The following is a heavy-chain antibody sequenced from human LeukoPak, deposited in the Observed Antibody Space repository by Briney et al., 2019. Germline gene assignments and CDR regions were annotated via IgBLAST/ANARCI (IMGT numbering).Heavy chain of an antibody. V-gene: IGHV4-34*01. D-gene: IGHD3-3*01. CDR2: INHSGST. CDR1: GGSFSGYY. CDR3: ARARFRGYNWFDP. Sequence: SETLSLTCAVYGGSFSGYYWSWIRQPPGKGLEWIGEINHSGSTNYNPSLKSRVTISVDTSKNQFSLKLSSVTAADTAVYYCARARFRGYNWFDPWGQGTLVTVSS. J-gene: IGHJ5*02.